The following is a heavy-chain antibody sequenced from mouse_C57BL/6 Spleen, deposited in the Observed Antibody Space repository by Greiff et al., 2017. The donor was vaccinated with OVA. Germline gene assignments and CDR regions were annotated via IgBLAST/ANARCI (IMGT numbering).Heavy chain of an antibody. D-gene: IGHD2-4*01. J-gene: IGHJ3*01. CDR3: ARGGYDYDPFAY. CDR1: GFTFSSYT. Sequence: EVKVEESGGGLVKPGGSLKLSCAASGFTFSSYTMSWVRQTPEKRLEWVATISGGGGNTYYPDSVKGRFTISRDNAKNTLYLQMSSLRSEDTALYYCARGGYDYDPFAYWGQGTLVTVSA. V-gene: IGHV5-9*01. CDR2: ISGGGGNT.